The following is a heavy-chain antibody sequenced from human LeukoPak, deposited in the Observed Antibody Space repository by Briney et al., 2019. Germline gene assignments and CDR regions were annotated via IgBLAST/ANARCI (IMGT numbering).Heavy chain of an antibody. Sequence: GGSLRLSCAASGFTFSSYWMYWVSQAPGKGLVWVSRINTNGTSTSYADSVKGRFTISRDNAKNTLYLQMNSLRPEDTAVYYCALSRTLDYWGPGTLVTVSS. V-gene: IGHV3-74*01. J-gene: IGHJ4*02. D-gene: IGHD3-16*02. CDR3: ALSRTLDY. CDR2: INTNGTST. CDR1: GFTFSSYW.